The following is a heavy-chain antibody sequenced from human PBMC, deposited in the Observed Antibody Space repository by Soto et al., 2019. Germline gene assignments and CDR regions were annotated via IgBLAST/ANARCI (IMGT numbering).Heavy chain of an antibody. CDR2: IYPGDSDT. CDR1: GYIFTYYW. Sequence: ESLKISCNASGYIFTYYWMAWVRQMPGKGLEWMGTIYPGDSDTRYSPSFQGQVTISADKSISTAYLQWTSLKASDTAIYYCAGRAFDVWGQGTVVTVSS. V-gene: IGHV5-51*01. J-gene: IGHJ3*01. CDR3: AGRAFDV.